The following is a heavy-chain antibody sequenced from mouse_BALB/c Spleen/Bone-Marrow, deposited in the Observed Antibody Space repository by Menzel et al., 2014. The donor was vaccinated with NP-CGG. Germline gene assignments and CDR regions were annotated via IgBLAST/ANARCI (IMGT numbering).Heavy chain of an antibody. J-gene: IGHJ4*01. CDR1: GYTFTSYW. Sequence: VQLVESGAELAKPGASVKMSCKASGYTFTSYWMHWVKQRPGQGLEWIGYINPSTGYTDYNQKFNDKATLTADKSSSTAYMQLSSPTSKDSAVYYCARGNPLYAMDYWGQGTSVTVSS. D-gene: IGHD2-1*01. CDR2: INPSTGYT. CDR3: ARGNPLYAMDY. V-gene: IGHV1-7*01.